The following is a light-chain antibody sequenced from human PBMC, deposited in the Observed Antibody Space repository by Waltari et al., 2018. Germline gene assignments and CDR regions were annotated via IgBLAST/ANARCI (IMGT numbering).Light chain of an antibody. Sequence: EIVMTQSPATLSVSPGEGAILSCRASQSVSGYLAWYQQKPGQAPRLLIYSASTRVTGIPARFSGSGSGTEFTLTISSLQSEDFAVYHCQQYNDWLAPTFGGGTKVEI. CDR1: QSVSGY. J-gene: IGKJ4*01. CDR3: QQYNDWLAPT. CDR2: SAS. V-gene: IGKV3-15*01.